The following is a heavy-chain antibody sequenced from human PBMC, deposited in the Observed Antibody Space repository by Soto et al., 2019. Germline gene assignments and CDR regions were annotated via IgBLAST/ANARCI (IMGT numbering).Heavy chain of an antibody. CDR2: IYYSGST. CDR1: GGSISSYY. J-gene: IGHJ5*02. D-gene: IGHD2-2*01. CDR3: ARAPIVVVPAARATYRWFDP. V-gene: IGHV4-59*01. Sequence: PSETLSLTCTVSGGSISSYYWSWIRRPPGKGLEWIGYIYYSGSTNYNPSLKSRVTISVDTSKNQFSLKLSSVTAADTAVYYCARAPIVVVPAARATYRWFDPWGQGTLVTVSS.